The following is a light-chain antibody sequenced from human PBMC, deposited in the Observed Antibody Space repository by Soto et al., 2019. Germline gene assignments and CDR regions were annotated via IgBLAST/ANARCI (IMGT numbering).Light chain of an antibody. CDR1: QSISSY. V-gene: IGKV1-39*01. J-gene: IGKJ3*01. CDR3: QQSYSTPPFT. Sequence: DIQMTQSPSSLSASVGDRVTITCRASQSISSYLNWYQQKPGKAPKLLIYAASSLQSGVPSRFSGSGSGTDFTLTISSLQPEDFATYYCQQSYSTPPFTIGPGTKVDIE. CDR2: AAS.